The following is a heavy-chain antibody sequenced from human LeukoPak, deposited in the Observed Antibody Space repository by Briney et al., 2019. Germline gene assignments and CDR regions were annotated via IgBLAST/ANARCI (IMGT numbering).Heavy chain of an antibody. CDR2: IYYSGST. D-gene: IGHD5-24*01. Sequence: SETLSLTCTVSGGSISSSSYYWGWIRQPPGKGLEWIGSIYYSGSTYYNPSLKSRVTISVDTSKNQFSLKLSSVTAADTAVYYCARGLEMATIHTYYFDYRGQGTLVTVSS. V-gene: IGHV4-39*07. CDR3: ARGLEMATIHTYYFDY. CDR1: GGSISSSSYY. J-gene: IGHJ4*02.